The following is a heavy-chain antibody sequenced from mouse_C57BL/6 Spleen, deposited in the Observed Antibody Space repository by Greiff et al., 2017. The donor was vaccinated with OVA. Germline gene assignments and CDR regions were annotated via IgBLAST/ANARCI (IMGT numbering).Heavy chain of an antibody. CDR3: AKRDGYYDAMDY. Sequence: VKLQQSGPGLVAPSQSLSITCTVSGFSLTSSGVDWVRQPPGKGLEWLGVIWGGGSTNYNSALMSRLSISKDNSKSQVFLKMNSLQTDDTAMDYCAKRDGYYDAMDYWGQGTSVTVSS. D-gene: IGHD2-3*01. CDR1: GFSLTSSG. V-gene: IGHV2-9*01. J-gene: IGHJ4*01. CDR2: IWGGGST.